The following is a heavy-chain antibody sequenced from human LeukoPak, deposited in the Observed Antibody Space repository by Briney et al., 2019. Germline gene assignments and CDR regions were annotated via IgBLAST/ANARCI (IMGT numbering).Heavy chain of an antibody. CDR3: ARDITSHYFNY. CDR2: IWYDGSDK. J-gene: IGHJ4*02. V-gene: IGHV3-33*01. Sequence: GGSLRLSCSASGFTFTRHGMHWVRQAPGKGLEWVAVIWYDGSDKYYTDSVKGRFTISRDNSRNTLYLQMNSLRVEDTAIYYCARDITSHYFNYCGQGALVTVSS. CDR1: GFTFTRHG. D-gene: IGHD1-14*01.